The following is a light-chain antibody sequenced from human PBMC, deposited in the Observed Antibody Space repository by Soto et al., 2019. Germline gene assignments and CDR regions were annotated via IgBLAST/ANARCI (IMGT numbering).Light chain of an antibody. CDR1: SSDVGDYNY. CDR2: DVS. CDR3: SSYPSSTTRV. V-gene: IGLV2-14*01. J-gene: IGLJ1*01. Sequence: QSALTQPASVSGSPGQSITISCTGTSSDVGDYNYVSWYQQHPGKAPKLMIYDVSNRPSGVSNRFSGSKSGSTASLTLSGLQAEDEADYYCSSYPSSTTRVFGTGTKLTVL.